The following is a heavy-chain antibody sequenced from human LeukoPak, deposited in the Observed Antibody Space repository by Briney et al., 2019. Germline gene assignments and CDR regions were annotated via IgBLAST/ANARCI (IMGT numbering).Heavy chain of an antibody. CDR1: GFTFSSYA. CDR2: ISGSGGST. Sequence: PGGSLRLSCAASGFTFSSYAMSWVRQAPGKGLEWVSAISGSGGSTYYADSVKGRFTISRDNSKNTLYLQMNSLGAEDTAVYYCAKSGGSYYYYYMDVWGKGTTVTVSS. D-gene: IGHD3-10*01. CDR3: AKSGGSYYYYYMDV. J-gene: IGHJ6*03. V-gene: IGHV3-23*01.